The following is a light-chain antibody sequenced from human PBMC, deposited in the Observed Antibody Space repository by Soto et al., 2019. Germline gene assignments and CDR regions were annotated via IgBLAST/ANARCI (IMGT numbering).Light chain of an antibody. V-gene: IGLV1-47*01. J-gene: IGLJ2*01. CDR2: KND. Sequence: QSVLTQPPSASGTPGQGVTISCSGSSSNLGSDYVYWYQQLPGTAPKLLIYKNDQRPSGVPDRFSASKSGTSASLVISGLRSEDEADYYCAAWDDSLSGVVIGGGTQLTVL. CDR1: SSNLGSDY. CDR3: AAWDDSLSGVV.